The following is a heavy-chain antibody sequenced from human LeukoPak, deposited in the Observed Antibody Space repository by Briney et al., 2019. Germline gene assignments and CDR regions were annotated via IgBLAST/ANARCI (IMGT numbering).Heavy chain of an antibody. Sequence: RLSGPALVKPTQTLTLTCTFSGFSLNTATMCVTWIRQPPGRALEFLARIDWDDDKYYNTSLKTRLTISKDTSKNVVVLTMTNVDPVDTATYFCARMSPLHTTAYYIDYWGLGTLVTVSS. CDR2: IDWDDDK. D-gene: IGHD3-9*01. J-gene: IGHJ4*02. V-gene: IGHV2-70*11. CDR1: GFSLNTATMC. CDR3: ARMSPLHTTAYYIDY.